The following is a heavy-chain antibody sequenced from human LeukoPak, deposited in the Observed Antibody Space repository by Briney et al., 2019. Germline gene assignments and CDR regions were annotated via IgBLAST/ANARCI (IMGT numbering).Heavy chain of an antibody. D-gene: IGHD6-19*01. CDR1: GCTFGDYA. CDR3: TREAVAGMGIDY. CDR2: IRSKAYGGTT. J-gene: IGHJ4*02. V-gene: IGHV3-49*04. Sequence: GGSLRLSCTASGCTFGDYAMSWVRQAPGKGLEWVGFIRSKAYGGTTEYAPSVKGRFPISRDDSKTIAYLQMNSLKTEATAVYYCTREAVAGMGIDYWGQGTLVTVSS.